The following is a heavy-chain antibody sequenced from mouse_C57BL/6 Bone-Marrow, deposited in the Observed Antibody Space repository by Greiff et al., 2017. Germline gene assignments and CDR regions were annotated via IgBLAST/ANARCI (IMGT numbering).Heavy chain of an antibody. V-gene: IGHV2-9-1*01. CDR3: ASKGYYGSDWYFDV. CDR1: GFSLTSYA. CDR2: IWTGGGT. D-gene: IGHD1-1*01. Sequence: VQLQQSGPGLVAPSQSLSITCTVSGFSLTSYAISWVRQPPGQGLEWLGVIWTGGGTNYNSALKSRLSISKDNSKSQVVLKMNSLQTDDTARYDCASKGYYGSDWYFDVWGTGTTVTVSS. J-gene: IGHJ1*03.